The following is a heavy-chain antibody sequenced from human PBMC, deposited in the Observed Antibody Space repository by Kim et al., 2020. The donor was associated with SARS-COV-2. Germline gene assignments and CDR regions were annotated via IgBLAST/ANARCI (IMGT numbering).Heavy chain of an antibody. Sequence: SVKVSCKASGGTFSSYAISWVRQAPGQGLEWMGRIIPILGIANYAQKFQGRVTITADKSTSTAYMELSSLRSEDTAGYYCARERYGSGSYVDYWGQGTL. CDR1: GGTFSSYA. CDR3: ARERYGSGSYVDY. V-gene: IGHV1-69*04. CDR2: IIPILGIA. D-gene: IGHD3-10*01. J-gene: IGHJ4*02.